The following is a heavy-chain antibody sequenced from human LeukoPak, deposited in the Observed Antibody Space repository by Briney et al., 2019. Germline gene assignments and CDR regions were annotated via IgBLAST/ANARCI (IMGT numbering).Heavy chain of an antibody. CDR2: IGGSDDRT. V-gene: IGHV3-23*01. CDR3: AKDLFRWAFDY. J-gene: IGHJ4*02. D-gene: IGHD5-24*01. Sequence: PGGSLRLSRAASGFTLSRNAMSWVRQAPGKGLEWVSAIGGSDDRTDYADSVKGRFTISRDISKNTLYLQMNGLRAEDTAVYFCAKDLFRWAFDYWGQGTLVTVSS. CDR1: GFTLSRNA.